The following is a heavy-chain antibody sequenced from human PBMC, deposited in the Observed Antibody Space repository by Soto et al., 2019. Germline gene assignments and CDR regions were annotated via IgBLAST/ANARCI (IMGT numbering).Heavy chain of an antibody. Sequence: GGSLRLSCAASGFTVSSNYMSWVRLAPGRGLEWVSIIYSSGGTYYADSVKDRFTISRDNSRNTLYLKILGLRAEDSAVYYCARDYYDSSGYHEPFDPWGQGTLVTVSS. CDR1: GFTVSSNY. CDR3: ARDYYDSSGYHEPFDP. J-gene: IGHJ5*02. D-gene: IGHD3-22*01. V-gene: IGHV3-66*01. CDR2: IYSSGGT.